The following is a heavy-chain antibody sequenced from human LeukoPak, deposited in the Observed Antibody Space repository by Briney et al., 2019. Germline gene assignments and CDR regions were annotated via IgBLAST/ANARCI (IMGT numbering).Heavy chain of an antibody. CDR3: ARDRWDDISSWSGSFDY. Sequence: PSETLSLTCTVSGGSVSNYFWSWIRQSAGRGLEWIGRVSANGNTNDNPSLEGRVTMSVDTSKNQFSLKVNSVTAADTAVYYCARDRWDDISSWSGSFDYWGQGTLVTVSS. CDR2: VSANGNT. CDR1: GGSVSNYF. D-gene: IGHD6-13*01. J-gene: IGHJ4*02. V-gene: IGHV4-4*07.